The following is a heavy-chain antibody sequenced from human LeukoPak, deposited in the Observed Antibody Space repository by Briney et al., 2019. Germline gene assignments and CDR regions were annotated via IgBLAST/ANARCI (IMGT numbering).Heavy chain of an antibody. CDR1: SRSFSGYY. CDR2: IIHSGST. D-gene: IGHD6-19*01. J-gene: IGHJ4*02. CDR3: PSRNSSGFDY. Sequence: PSETLSLTCAVYSRSFSGYYWSCIRQPPGKWLEWLGDIIHSGSTNYNPSLKSRVTISVDTSKNQISLKLSAVTAADTAVYYCPSRNSSGFDYWGQGTQVTVSS. V-gene: IGHV4-34*12.